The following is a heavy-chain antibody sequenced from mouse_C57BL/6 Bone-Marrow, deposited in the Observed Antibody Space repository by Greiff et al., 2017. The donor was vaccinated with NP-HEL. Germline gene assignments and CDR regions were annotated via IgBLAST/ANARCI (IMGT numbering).Heavy chain of an antibody. V-gene: IGHV14-4*01. CDR2: IDPENGDT. D-gene: IGHD4-1*01. CDR3: TTGNWDFDY. CDR1: GFNIKDDY. J-gene: IGHJ2*01. Sequence: EVKVVESGAELVRPGASVKLSCTASGFNIKDDYMHWVKQRPEQGLEWIGWIDPENGDTEYASKFQGKATITADTSSNTAYLQLSSLTSEDTAVYYCTTGNWDFDYWGQGTTLTVSS.